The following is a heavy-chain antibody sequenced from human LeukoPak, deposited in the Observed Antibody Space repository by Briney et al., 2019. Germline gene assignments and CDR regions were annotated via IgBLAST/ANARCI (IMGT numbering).Heavy chain of an antibody. D-gene: IGHD5-24*01. CDR2: IKQDGSEK. J-gene: IGHJ4*02. Sequence: PGGSLRLSCAASGFTFSSYWMSWVRQAPGKGLEWVANIKQDGSEKYYVDSVKGRFTISRDNAKNSLYLQMNSLRAEDTAVYYCARGSDGYNYGLRYYDYWGQGTLVTVSS. V-gene: IGHV3-7*04. CDR3: ARGSDGYNYGLRYYDY. CDR1: GFTFSSYW.